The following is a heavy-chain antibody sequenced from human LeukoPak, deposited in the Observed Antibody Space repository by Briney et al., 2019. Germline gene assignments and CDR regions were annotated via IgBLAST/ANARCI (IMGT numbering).Heavy chain of an antibody. CDR2: IWYDATDK. D-gene: IGHD1-14*01. J-gene: IGHJ6*01. V-gene: IGHV3-33*06. Sequence: GRSLRLSCAASGFTFSNYDMHWVRQAPGKGLEWVAGIWYDATDKYYADSVKGRFTISRDNSKNTLYLQVNSLRAEVTAVYYCAKNNRDAMDVWGQGTTVTVSS. CDR1: GFTFSNYD. CDR3: AKNNRDAMDV.